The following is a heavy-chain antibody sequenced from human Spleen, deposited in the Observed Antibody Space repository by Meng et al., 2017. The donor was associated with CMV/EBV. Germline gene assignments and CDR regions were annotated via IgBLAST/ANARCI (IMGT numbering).Heavy chain of an antibody. J-gene: IGHJ2*01. CDR2: INPDSGDT. CDR1: GYTFTAYY. CDR3: ARDLSSPGFDL. Sequence: ASVKVSCKTSGYTFTAYYMHWVRQAPGQGLEWMGWINPDSGDTNFAQKFQGRVTMTSDTSISTAYMELSSLRSDDTAVYYCARDLSSPGFDLWGRGTLVTVSS. V-gene: IGHV1-2*02. D-gene: IGHD6-6*01.